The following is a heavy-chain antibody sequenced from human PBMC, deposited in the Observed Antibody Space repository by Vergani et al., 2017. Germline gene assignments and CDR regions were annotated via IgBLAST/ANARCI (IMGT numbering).Heavy chain of an antibody. D-gene: IGHD3-16*02. CDR3: AREGGYDYVWGSYRPASPYYFDY. J-gene: IGHJ4*02. CDR1: GGSISSSSYY. Sequence: QLQLQESGPGLVKPSETLSLTCTVSGGSISSSSYYWGWIRQPPGKGLEWIGSIYYSGSTYYNPSLKSRVTISVDTSKNQFSLKLSSVTAADTAVYYCAREGGYDYVWGSYRPASPYYFDYWGQGTLVTVSS. CDR2: IYYSGST. V-gene: IGHV4-39*07.